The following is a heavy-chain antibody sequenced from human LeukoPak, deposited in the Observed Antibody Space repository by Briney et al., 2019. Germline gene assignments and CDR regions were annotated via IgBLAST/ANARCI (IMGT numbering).Heavy chain of an antibody. Sequence: SETLSLTCTVSGGSISSYYWTWIRLPPGKGLEWIGYIYYSGSTYYHPSLKSRVTISLDTSKNQFSLKLSSVTAADTAVYYCARVTTVTTSFHFDYWGQGTLVTVSS. CDR1: GGSISSYY. CDR2: IYYSGST. J-gene: IGHJ4*02. CDR3: ARVTTVTTSFHFDY. V-gene: IGHV4-59*06. D-gene: IGHD4-17*01.